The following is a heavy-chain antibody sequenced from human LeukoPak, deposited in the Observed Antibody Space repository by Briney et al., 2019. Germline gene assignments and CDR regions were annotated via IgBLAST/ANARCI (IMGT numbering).Heavy chain of an antibody. Sequence: SETLSLTCTVSGGSISSYYWSWIRQPPGKGLEWIGYIYYSGSTNYNPSLKSRVTISVDTSKNQFSLKLSSVSAAHTAVYYCARGNYDYVWGGIDNWGQGTLVTVS. V-gene: IGHV4-59*08. CDR2: IYYSGST. D-gene: IGHD3-16*01. CDR1: GGSISSYY. J-gene: IGHJ4*02. CDR3: ARGNYDYVWGGIDN.